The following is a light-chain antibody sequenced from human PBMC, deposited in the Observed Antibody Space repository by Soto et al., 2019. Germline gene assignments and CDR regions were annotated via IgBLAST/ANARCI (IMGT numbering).Light chain of an antibody. CDR1: QSISSY. V-gene: IGKV1-39*01. Sequence: DIQMTQSPSSLSASVGDRVTITCRASQSISSYLNWCQQKPGKAPKLLIYAASSLQSGVPSRFSGSGSGTDFTLTISSLQPEDFATYYCQHADSFPLITFGQGTRLEI. J-gene: IGKJ5*01. CDR3: QHADSFPLIT. CDR2: AAS.